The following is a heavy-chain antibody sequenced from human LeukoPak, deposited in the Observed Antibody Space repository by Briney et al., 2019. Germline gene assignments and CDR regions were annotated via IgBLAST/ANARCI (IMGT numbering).Heavy chain of an antibody. CDR3: ARGGALWFGELLHFDY. CDR2: IYYSGST. D-gene: IGHD3-10*01. Sequence: SETLSLTCTVSGGSISSYYWSWIRQPPGKGLEWIGYIYYSGSTNYNPSLKSRVTISVDTSKNQFSLKLSSVTAADTAVYYCARGGALWFGELLHFDYWGQGTPVTVSS. J-gene: IGHJ4*02. V-gene: IGHV4-59*12. CDR1: GGSISSYY.